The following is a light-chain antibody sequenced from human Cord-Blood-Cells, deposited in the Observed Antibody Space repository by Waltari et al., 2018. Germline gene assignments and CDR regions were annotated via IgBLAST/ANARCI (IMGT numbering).Light chain of an antibody. CDR3: QAWDSSTAV. V-gene: IGLV3-1*01. CDR1: KLGDKY. CDR2: QDS. Sequence: SYELTQPPSVSVSPGQTASIPYSGDKLGDKYACWYQQKPGQSPVLVIYQDSKRPSGIPERFSGSNSGNTATLTISGTQAMDEADYYCQAWDSSTAVFGTGTKVTVL. J-gene: IGLJ1*01.